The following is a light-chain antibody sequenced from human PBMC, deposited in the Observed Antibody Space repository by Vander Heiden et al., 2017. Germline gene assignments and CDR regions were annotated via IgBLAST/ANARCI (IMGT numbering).Light chain of an antibody. V-gene: IGKV3-11*01. J-gene: IGKJ4*01. Sequence: EIVLTQSPATLSLSPGERATLSCRASQSVSSYLAWYQQKPGQAPRLLIYDASNRATGIPARFSGSGSGTDFTLTISSLEPEDFAVYYCQQRSNWPPRRTFRGGTKVEIK. CDR2: DAS. CDR1: QSVSSY. CDR3: QQRSNWPPRRT.